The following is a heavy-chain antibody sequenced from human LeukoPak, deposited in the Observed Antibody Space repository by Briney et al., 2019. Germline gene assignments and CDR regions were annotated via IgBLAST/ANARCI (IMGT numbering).Heavy chain of an antibody. V-gene: IGHV4-39*07. CDR1: GGSISSTIYY. D-gene: IGHD4-23*01. CDR3: ARDYGGNSGWFDP. CDR2: IYYSGAT. Sequence: PSETLSLTCSVSGGSISSTIYYWVWVRQPPGKGLEWIGSIYYSGATHYNPSLNSRVTISVDMSKKQFSLDLSSVTAADTAVYYCARDYGGNSGWFDPWGQGTLVTVSS. J-gene: IGHJ5*02.